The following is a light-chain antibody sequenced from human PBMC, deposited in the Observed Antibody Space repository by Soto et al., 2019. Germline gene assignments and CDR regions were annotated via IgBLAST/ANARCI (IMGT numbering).Light chain of an antibody. V-gene: IGLV1-44*01. CDR3: GAWDVSLHGVV. Sequence: QSVLTQPPSAAGTPGQTSAISCSGATSHIGSHTGNWYQQLQGTAPRLLIYSNTQRTSGVPDRFSGSKSGTSASLAISGLQYEYEGDYYCGAWDVSLHGVVFGGGTKLSVL. J-gene: IGLJ2*01. CDR2: SNT. CDR1: TSHIGSHT.